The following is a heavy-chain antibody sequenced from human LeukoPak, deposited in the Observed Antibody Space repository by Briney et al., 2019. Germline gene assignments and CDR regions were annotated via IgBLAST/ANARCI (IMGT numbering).Heavy chain of an antibody. D-gene: IGHD2-21*01. V-gene: IGHV4-61*02. J-gene: IGHJ3*02. CDR3: ARSLFPAFDI. CDR1: GGSISSGSYY. Sequence: SGTLSLTCTVSGGSISSGSYYWSWIRQPAGKGLEWIGRIYTSGSTNYNPSLKSRVTISVDTSKNQFSLKLSSVTAADTAVYYCARSLFPAFDIWGQGTMVTVSS. CDR2: IYTSGST.